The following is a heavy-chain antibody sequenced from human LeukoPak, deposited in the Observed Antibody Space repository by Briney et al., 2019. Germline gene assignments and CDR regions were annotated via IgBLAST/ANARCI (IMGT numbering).Heavy chain of an antibody. Sequence: GGPLRLSCAASGFTFSSYEMNWVRQAPGKGLEWVANIKHDGSEKYYVDSVKGRFTISRDNAKKSIYLQMNSLRGEDTAVYYCARGGENYYGSGSQDYWGQGSLVTVSS. J-gene: IGHJ4*02. CDR2: IKHDGSEK. D-gene: IGHD3-10*01. CDR3: ARGGENYYGSGSQDY. V-gene: IGHV3-7*01. CDR1: GFTFSSYE.